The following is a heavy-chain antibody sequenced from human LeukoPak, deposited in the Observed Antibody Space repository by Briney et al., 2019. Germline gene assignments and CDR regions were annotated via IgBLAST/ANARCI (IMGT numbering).Heavy chain of an antibody. D-gene: IGHD4-17*01. J-gene: IGHJ4*02. CDR2: ISGSGGST. CDR1: GFTFSSYA. Sequence: GGSLRLSCAASGFTFSSYAMSWVRQAPGKGLEWVSAISGSGGSTYYADSVKGRFTISRDNAKNTLYLQMNTMRAEDRAVHYCAKDAWLGTTATTGSLDYLGQGTLVTVSS. V-gene: IGHV3-23*01. CDR3: AKDAWLGTTATTGSLDY.